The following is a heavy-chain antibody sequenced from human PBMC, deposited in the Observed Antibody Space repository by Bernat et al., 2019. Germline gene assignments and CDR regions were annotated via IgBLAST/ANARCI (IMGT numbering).Heavy chain of an antibody. J-gene: IGHJ4*02. CDR3: ARLGAVGAYWTD. Sequence: QLQLQESGPGLVKPSETLSLTCTVSGGYISSSSYYWGWIRQPPGKGLEWIGSIYYSGSTYYNPALKSRVTISVDTSKNQFSLKLSSVTAADTAVYYCARLGAVGAYWTDWGQGTLVTVSS. CDR2: IYYSGST. CDR1: GGYISSSSYY. V-gene: IGHV4-39*01. D-gene: IGHD1-26*01.